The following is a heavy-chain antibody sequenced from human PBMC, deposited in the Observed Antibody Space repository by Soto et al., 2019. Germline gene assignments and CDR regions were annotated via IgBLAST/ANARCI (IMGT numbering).Heavy chain of an antibody. V-gene: IGHV3-53*01. CDR3: ARASITIFGVYGMDV. D-gene: IGHD3-3*01. J-gene: IGHJ6*02. CDR1: GFTVSSNY. Sequence: GGSLRLSCAASGFTVSSNYMSWVRQAPGKGLEWVSVIYSGGSTYYADSVKGRFTISRDNSKNTLYLQMNSLRAEDTAVYYCARASITIFGVYGMDVWGQGTTVTVSS. CDR2: IYSGGST.